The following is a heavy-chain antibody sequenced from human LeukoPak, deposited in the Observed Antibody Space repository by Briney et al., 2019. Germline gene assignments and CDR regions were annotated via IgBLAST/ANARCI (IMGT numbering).Heavy chain of an antibody. CDR1: GGSISSTNW. D-gene: IGHD3-22*01. CDR2: IYDTGST. J-gene: IGHJ3*02. V-gene: IGHV4-4*02. CDR3: VRNFDSYNAFDI. Sequence: SGTLSLTCAVSGGSISSTNWWNWVRQPPRKGLEWIGEIYDTGSTNYNPSLKSRLTISGDTSENQFSLKLSSVTAADTAVYYCVRNFDSYNAFDIWGQGTMVTVSS.